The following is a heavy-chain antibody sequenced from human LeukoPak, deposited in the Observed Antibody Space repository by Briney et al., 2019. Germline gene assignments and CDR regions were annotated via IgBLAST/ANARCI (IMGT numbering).Heavy chain of an antibody. D-gene: IGHD1-7*01. CDR2: TYYRSKWYN. CDR3: ARARYNWNYMYYYGMDV. Sequence: SQTLSPTCAISGDSVSSNSAAWNWIRQSPSRGLEWLGRTYYRSKWYNDYAVSVKSRITINPDTSKNQFSLQLNSVTPEDTAVYYCARARYNWNYMYYYGMDVWGQGTTVTVSS. CDR1: GDSVSSNSAA. J-gene: IGHJ6*02. V-gene: IGHV6-1*01.